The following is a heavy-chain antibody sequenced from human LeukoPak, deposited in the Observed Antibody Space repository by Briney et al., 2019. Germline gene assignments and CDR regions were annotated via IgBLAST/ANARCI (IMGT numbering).Heavy chain of an antibody. J-gene: IGHJ4*02. Sequence: GGSLRLSCAASGFMFDTYAMNWVRQAPGKGLEWVSYISHSGDATYYADSVKGRFTVSRDNAKNSLYLQMNGLRAEDTAVYFCATQDLVVVPAASHHFDYWGQGILVTVSS. D-gene: IGHD2-15*01. CDR2: ISHSGDAT. CDR3: ATQDLVVVPAASHHFDY. CDR1: GFMFDTYA. V-gene: IGHV3-48*03.